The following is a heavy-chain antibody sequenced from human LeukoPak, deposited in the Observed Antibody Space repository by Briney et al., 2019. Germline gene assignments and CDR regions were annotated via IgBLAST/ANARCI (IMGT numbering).Heavy chain of an antibody. Sequence: SETLSLTCAVYGGSFSGYYWTWIRQPPGKGLEWIWEINHSGRTNYNPSLKSRVTLSVDTPKNQFSLKLTSVTAADTAVYYCASGGSFFENWGQGTLVTVSS. V-gene: IGHV4-34*01. D-gene: IGHD1-26*01. CDR2: INHSGRT. CDR1: GGSFSGYY. J-gene: IGHJ4*02. CDR3: ASGGSFFEN.